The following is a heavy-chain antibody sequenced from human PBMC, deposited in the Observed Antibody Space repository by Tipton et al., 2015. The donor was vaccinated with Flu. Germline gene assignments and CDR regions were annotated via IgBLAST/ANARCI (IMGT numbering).Heavy chain of an antibody. CDR3: ARRARLGWFDP. V-gene: IGHV4-59*08. J-gene: IGHJ5*02. CDR2: VYYSGSA. Sequence: TLSLTCTVSTGSISSSYWSWIRQPPGKGLDWIGYVYYSGSAYYNPSLKSRVTISVDTSQNHFSLKLSSVTAADTAVYYCARRARLGWFDPWGQGTLVTVSS. CDR1: TGSISSSY. D-gene: IGHD3-16*01.